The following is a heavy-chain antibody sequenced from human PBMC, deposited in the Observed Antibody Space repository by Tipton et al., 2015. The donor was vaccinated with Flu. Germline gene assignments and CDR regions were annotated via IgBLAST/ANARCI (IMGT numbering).Heavy chain of an antibody. V-gene: IGHV1-46*01. J-gene: IGHJ4*02. CDR2: INPSGGRT. CDR1: GYTFIRYY. Sequence: QLVQSGAEVKKPGASMKISCKASGYTFIRYYIQWVRQAPGQGLEWMGVINPSGGRTSYAQKFQGRVTMTRDTSTSTVYMELSSLRFEDTAVYYCARAVGEGPNDRSGYWGQGTLVTVSS. CDR3: ARAVGEGPNDRSGY. D-gene: IGHD3-22*01.